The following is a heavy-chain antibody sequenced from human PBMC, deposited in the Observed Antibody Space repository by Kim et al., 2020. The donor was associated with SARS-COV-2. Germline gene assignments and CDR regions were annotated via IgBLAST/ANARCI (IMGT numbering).Heavy chain of an antibody. CDR2: GST. V-gene: IGHV1-46*01. D-gene: IGHD1-1*01. CDR3: ATGTLGADY. Sequence: GSTSYAQKFQGRVTMTRDTSTSTVYMELSSLRSEDTAVYYCATGTLGADYWGQGTLVTVSS. J-gene: IGHJ4*02.